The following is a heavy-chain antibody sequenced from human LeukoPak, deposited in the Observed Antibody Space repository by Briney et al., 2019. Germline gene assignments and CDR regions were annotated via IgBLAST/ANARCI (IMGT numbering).Heavy chain of an antibody. CDR2: IYYSGST. Sequence: SETLSLTCTVSGGSISSYYWSWIRQPPGKGLEWIGYIYYSGSTNYNPSLKSRLTISVDASKNQFSLKLSSVTATDTAVYYCARDLDYGGSSIWYFDLWGRGTLVTVSS. V-gene: IGHV4-59*12. CDR3: ARDLDYGGSSIWYFDL. J-gene: IGHJ2*01. CDR1: GGSISSYY. D-gene: IGHD4-23*01.